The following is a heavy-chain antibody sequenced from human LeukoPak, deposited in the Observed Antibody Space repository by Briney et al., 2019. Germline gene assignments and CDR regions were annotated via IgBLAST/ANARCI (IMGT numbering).Heavy chain of an antibody. J-gene: IGHJ4*02. Sequence: PGGSLRLSCAASGFTFSSYLMSWVRQAPGKGLEWVANIKQDGSETYYVDSVKGRFTISRDNAKNSLSLQMNSLRAEDTAVYYCARQRGSGCLDYWGQGTLVTVSS. V-gene: IGHV3-7*01. D-gene: IGHD6-19*01. CDR3: ARQRGSGCLDY. CDR2: IKQDGSET. CDR1: GFTFSSYL.